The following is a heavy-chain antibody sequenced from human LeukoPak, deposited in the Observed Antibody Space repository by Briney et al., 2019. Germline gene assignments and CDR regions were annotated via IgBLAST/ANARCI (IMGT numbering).Heavy chain of an antibody. J-gene: IGHJ4*02. D-gene: IGHD3-22*01. V-gene: IGHV4-59*12. Sequence: KPSETLSLTCTVSGGSISSYYWSWSRQPPGKGLEWIGYTYYSGSTNYNPSLKSRVTISVDTSKNQFSLKLSSVTAADTAVYYCARGNPLSYDSSGYYQYWGQGTLVTVSS. CDR3: ARGNPLSYDSSGYYQY. CDR1: GGSISSYY. CDR2: TYYSGST.